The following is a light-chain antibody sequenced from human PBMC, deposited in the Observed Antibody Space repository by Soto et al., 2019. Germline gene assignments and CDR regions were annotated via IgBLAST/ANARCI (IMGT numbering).Light chain of an antibody. V-gene: IGKV3-20*01. Sequence: EIVLTQSPGTLSLSPGERATLSCRASQSVGSSHLAWYQQKPGQAPRLIIHGATSRATGIPDRFSGSGSATDFTLTSSMLEPEDFAGYYCQHYGSSPFNFGPGTKVDIK. CDR1: QSVGSSH. CDR2: GAT. J-gene: IGKJ3*01. CDR3: QHYGSSPFN.